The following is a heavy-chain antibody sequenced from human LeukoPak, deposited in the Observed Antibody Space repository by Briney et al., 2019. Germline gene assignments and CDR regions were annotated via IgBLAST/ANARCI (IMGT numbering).Heavy chain of an antibody. D-gene: IGHD4-17*01. V-gene: IGHV4-4*07. Sequence: PSETLSLTCTVSGGSISSYYWIWIRQPAGKGLEWLGRIYTSGSTNYNPSLKSRVTMSVDTSKNQFSLKLSSVTAADTAVYYCARETTVTENWFDPWGQGTLVTVSS. CDR3: ARETTVTENWFDP. CDR2: IYTSGST. J-gene: IGHJ5*02. CDR1: GGSISSYY.